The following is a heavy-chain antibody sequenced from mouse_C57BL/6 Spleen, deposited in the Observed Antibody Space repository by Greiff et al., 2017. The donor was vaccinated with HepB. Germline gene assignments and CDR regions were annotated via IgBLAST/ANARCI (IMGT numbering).Heavy chain of an antibody. CDR2: IDPSDSET. J-gene: IGHJ2*01. D-gene: IGHD3-2*02. V-gene: IGHV1-52*01. CDR1: GYTFTSYW. CDR3: ARDLDSSGYYDY. Sequence: QVQLKQPGAELVRPGSSVKLSCKASGYTFTSYWMHWVKQRPIQGLEWIGNIDPSDSETHYNQKFKDKATLTVDKSSSTAYMQLSSLTSEDSAVYYCARDLDSSGYYDYWGQGTTLTVSS.